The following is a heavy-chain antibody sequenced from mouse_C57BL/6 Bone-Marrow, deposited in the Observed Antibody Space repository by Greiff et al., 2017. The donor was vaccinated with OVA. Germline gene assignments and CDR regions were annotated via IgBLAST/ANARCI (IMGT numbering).Heavy chain of an antibody. CDR1: GYTFTSYG. D-gene: IGHD2-3*01. CDR3: ARSGYYYFGV. V-gene: IGHV1-81*01. J-gene: IGHJ1*03. CDR2: IYPRSGNT. Sequence: VQLQQSGAELSRPGASVKLSCKASGYTFTSYGISWVKQRTGQGLEWIGEIYPRSGNTYYNEKFKGKATLTADKSSSTAYMELRSLTSEDSAVYFCARSGYYYFGVWGTGTTVTVSS.